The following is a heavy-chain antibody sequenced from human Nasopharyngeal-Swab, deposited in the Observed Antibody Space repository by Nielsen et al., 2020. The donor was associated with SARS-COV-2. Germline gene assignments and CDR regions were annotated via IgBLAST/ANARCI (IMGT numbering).Heavy chain of an antibody. V-gene: IGHV4-30-2*01. J-gene: IGHJ4*02. CDR3: AREEIDTYYFDY. Sequence: SETLSLTCTVSGGSISSYSWSWIRQPPGKGLEWIGYIYHSGSTYYNPSLKSRVTISVDRSKNQFSLKLSSVTAADTAVYYCAREEIDTYYFDYWGQGTLVTVSS. CDR2: IYHSGST. D-gene: IGHD3-16*01. CDR1: GGSISSYS.